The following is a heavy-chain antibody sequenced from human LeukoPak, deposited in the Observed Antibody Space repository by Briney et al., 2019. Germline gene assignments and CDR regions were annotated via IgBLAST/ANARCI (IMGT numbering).Heavy chain of an antibody. CDR3: ARGTYDFWSGYSGSLGY. CDR2: ISYDGSNK. Sequence: GGSLRLSCAASGFTFSSYAMHWVRQAPGKGLEWVAVISYDGSNKYYADSVKGRFTISRDNSKNTLYLQVNSLRAGDTAVYYCARGTYDFWSGYSGSLGYWGQGTLVTVSS. CDR1: GFTFSSYA. V-gene: IGHV3-30-3*01. D-gene: IGHD3-3*01. J-gene: IGHJ4*02.